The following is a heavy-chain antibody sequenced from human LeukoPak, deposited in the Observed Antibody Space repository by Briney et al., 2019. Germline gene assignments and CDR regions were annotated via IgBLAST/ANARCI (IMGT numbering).Heavy chain of an antibody. CDR1: GYTFTSYY. Sequence: ASVKVSCKASGYTFTSYYMHWVRQAPGQGLEWMGIINPSGGSTSYAQKFQGGVTMTRDTSTSTVYMELSSLRSEDTAVYYCARDRFEVYPYYYYGMDVWGQGTTVTVSS. CDR2: INPSGGST. D-gene: IGHD3-10*01. V-gene: IGHV1-46*01. J-gene: IGHJ6*02. CDR3: ARDRFEVYPYYYYGMDV.